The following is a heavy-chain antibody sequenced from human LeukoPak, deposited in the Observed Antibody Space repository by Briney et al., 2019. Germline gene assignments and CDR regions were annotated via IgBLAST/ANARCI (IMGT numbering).Heavy chain of an antibody. CDR1: GGSISSCY. CDR3: ARGMTLIAFGGVIVYYFDY. V-gene: IGHV4-4*07. Sequence: SESLSLTCTVSGGSISSCYWSWIRQPAGKGLEWIRRIYTSGSTNYNPSLKSRDTMSVDTSKNQFSLRLISVTAADTAVYYCARGMTLIAFGGVIVYYFDYWGQGTLVTVSS. CDR2: IYTSGST. D-gene: IGHD3-16*02. J-gene: IGHJ4*02.